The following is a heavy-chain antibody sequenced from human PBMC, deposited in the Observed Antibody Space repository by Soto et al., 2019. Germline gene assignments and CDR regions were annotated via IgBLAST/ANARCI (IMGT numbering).Heavy chain of an antibody. D-gene: IGHD4-4*01. Sequence: QVQLVQSGAEVKKPGASMKVSCKASGYTFTSYGISWVRQAPGQGLEWMGWISAYNGNTNYAQKLQGRVTMTTDTSTSTAYMELRSLRSDDTAVYYCARVAPTATTVTTDFDYWGQGTLVTVSS. CDR3: ARVAPTATTVTTDFDY. V-gene: IGHV1-18*01. J-gene: IGHJ4*02. CDR1: GYTFTSYG. CDR2: ISAYNGNT.